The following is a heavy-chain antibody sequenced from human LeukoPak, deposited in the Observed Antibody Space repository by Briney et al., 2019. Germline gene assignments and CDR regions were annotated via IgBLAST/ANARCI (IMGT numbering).Heavy chain of an antibody. D-gene: IGHD2-15*01. CDR1: GFTFSSYA. J-gene: IGHJ3*02. CDR2: ISSNGGST. V-gene: IGHV3-64*01. CDR3: ARDYGGNPLLDAFDI. Sequence: GGSLRLSCAASGFTFSSYAMHWARQAPGKGLEYVSGISSNGGSTYYANSVKGRFTISRDNSKNALYLQMGSLRAEDMAVYYCARDYGGNPLLDAFDIWGQGTMVTVSS.